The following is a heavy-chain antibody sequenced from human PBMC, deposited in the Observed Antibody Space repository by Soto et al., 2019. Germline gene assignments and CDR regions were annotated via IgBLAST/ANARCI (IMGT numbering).Heavy chain of an antibody. J-gene: IGHJ4*01. CDR1: GGTFSSYA. Sequence: SVKVSCKASGGTFSSYAISWVRQAPGQGLEWMGGIIPIFGTANYAQKFQGRVTITADESTSTAYMELSSLRSEDTAVYYCARHQTYYYDSSGYYLNSYFDYWG. V-gene: IGHV1-69*13. D-gene: IGHD3-22*01. CDR3: ARHQTYYYDSSGYYLNSYFDY. CDR2: IIPIFGTA.